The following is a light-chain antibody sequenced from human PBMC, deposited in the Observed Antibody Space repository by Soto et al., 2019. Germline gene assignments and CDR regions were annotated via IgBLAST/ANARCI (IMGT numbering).Light chain of an antibody. J-gene: IGKJ5*01. V-gene: IGKV3-15*01. CDR1: QNARSS. Sequence: EVVMTQSPATLSVSPGERATLSCRASQNARSSLGWYQQKPGQPPRLLIHDVSIRATGIPARFNGSGSGTEFTLTISSLQSEDFAVYYCQQYNNWPPTFGQGTRLEIK. CDR3: QQYNNWPPT. CDR2: DVS.